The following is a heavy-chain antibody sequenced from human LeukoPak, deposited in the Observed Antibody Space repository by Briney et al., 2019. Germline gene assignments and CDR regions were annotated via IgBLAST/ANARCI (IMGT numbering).Heavy chain of an antibody. CDR2: IYYSGST. D-gene: IGHD3-9*01. CDR3: ARPGRLVEYFQH. Sequence: AEPLSLTCTVCGRSISSSRYDWGRIRPPPGKGVEWIGSIYYSGSTYYNPSLKSRVTISVDTSRSQFSLNLISVPPADTPVYYCARPGRLVEYFQHWGQGTLVSVSS. J-gene: IGHJ1*01. CDR1: GRSISSSRYD. V-gene: IGHV4-39*01.